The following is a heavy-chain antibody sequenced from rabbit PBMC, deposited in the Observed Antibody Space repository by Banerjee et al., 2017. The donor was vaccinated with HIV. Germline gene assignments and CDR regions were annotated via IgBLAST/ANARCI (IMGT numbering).Heavy chain of an antibody. CDR1: GFSFSSGYD. J-gene: IGHJ4*01. CDR2: INTSSGNT. V-gene: IGHV1S40*01. CDR3: ARDKDGYFNL. Sequence: SGGGLVKPEGSLTLTCTASGFSFSSGYDMCWVRQAPGKGLEWIACINTSSGNTVYASWAKGRFTISRTSSTTVTLYMASLTAADTATYFCARDKDGYFNLWGPGTLVTVS.